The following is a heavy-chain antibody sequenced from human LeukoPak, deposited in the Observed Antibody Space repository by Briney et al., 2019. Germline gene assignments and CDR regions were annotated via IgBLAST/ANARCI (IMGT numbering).Heavy chain of an antibody. Sequence: ASVKVSCKASGYTFTTYGITWVRQATGQGLEWMGWISAYNGNTNYAQKFQGRVTLTTDTSTSTAYMELRSLRSDDTAVYYCARSSEANYWGQGTLVTVSS. CDR2: ISAYNGNT. V-gene: IGHV1-18*01. CDR1: GYTFTTYG. CDR3: ARSSEANY. D-gene: IGHD6-19*01. J-gene: IGHJ4*02.